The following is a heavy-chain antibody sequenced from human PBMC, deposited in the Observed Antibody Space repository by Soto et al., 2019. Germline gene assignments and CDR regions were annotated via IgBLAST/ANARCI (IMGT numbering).Heavy chain of an antibody. CDR2: ISSSSSYI. V-gene: IGHV3-21*01. Sequence: KPGGSLRLSCAASGFTFSSYSMNWVRQAPGKGLEWVSSISSSSSYIYYADSVKGRFTISRDNAKNSLYLQMNSLRAEDTAVYYCARVIQLWLRPPSPHYYYGMDVWGQGTTVTVSS. CDR1: GFTFSSYS. CDR3: ARVIQLWLRPPSPHYYYGMDV. D-gene: IGHD5-18*01. J-gene: IGHJ6*02.